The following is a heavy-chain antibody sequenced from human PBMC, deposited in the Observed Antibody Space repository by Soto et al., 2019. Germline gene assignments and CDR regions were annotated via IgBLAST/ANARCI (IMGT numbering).Heavy chain of an antibody. V-gene: IGHV4-34*01. CDR2: VNHNGRN. J-gene: IGHJ3*01. Sequence: PSETLSLTCDVYGGSFSGYFWNWIRQSPGKGLEWIGKVNHNGRNNYSPSLKSRVTISLDMSKKQISLKLTSVTAADTAVYYCARGGSSDWQVAFDFWGQGTMVTVSS. D-gene: IGHD6-19*01. CDR3: ARGGSSDWQVAFDF. CDR1: GGSFSGYF.